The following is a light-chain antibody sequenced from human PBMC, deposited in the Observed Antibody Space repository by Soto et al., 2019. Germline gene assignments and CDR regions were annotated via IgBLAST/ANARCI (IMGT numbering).Light chain of an antibody. V-gene: IGKV3-11*01. CDR2: DAS. Sequence: EIVLTQSPATLLLSPGEIATLSCRASQSVSSSLAWYQQKPGQTPRLLIYDASNRATGIPARFSGSGSGTDFTLTVSSLEPEDFAVYYCQQRSSWPLTFGGGTKVEIK. J-gene: IGKJ4*01. CDR3: QQRSSWPLT. CDR1: QSVSSS.